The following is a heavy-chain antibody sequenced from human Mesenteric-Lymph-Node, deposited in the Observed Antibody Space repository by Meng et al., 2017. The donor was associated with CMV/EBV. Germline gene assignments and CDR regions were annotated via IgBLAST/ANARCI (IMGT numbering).Heavy chain of an antibody. CDR1: GDSISSSSNY. D-gene: IGHD2-2*01. CDR2: SYYSGST. V-gene: IGHV4-39*07. Sequence: ESLKISCTVSGDSISSSSNYWGWIRQPPGKGLEWIGTSYYSGSTYYSPSLKSRVTISIDTSKNQFSLKLSSVTAADTAVYYYARCPVIPTAIDYWGQGTLVTVSS. CDR3: ARCPVIPTAIDY. J-gene: IGHJ4*02.